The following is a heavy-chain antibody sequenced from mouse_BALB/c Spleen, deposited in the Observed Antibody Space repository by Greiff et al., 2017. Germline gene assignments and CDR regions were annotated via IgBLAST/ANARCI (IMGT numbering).Heavy chain of an antibody. CDR2: IYPGDGDT. CDR1: GYAFSSYW. V-gene: IGHV1-80*01. J-gene: IGHJ1*01. Sequence: QVQLQQSGAELVRPGSSVKISCKASGYAFSSYWMNWVKQRPGQGLEWIGQIYPGDGDTNYNGKFKGKATLTADKSTSTAYMQLSSLTSEDSAFYFCARWIYYGSHWYLDVWGAGTTVTVSS. CDR3: ARWIYYGSHWYLDV. D-gene: IGHD1-1*01.